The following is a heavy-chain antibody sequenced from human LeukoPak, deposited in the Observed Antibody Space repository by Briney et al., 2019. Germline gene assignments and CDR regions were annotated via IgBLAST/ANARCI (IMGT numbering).Heavy chain of an antibody. CDR3: AKDLALRFLEWLPMPGPTYDY. CDR1: GFTFSSYA. J-gene: IGHJ4*02. V-gene: IGHV3-23*01. Sequence: PGGSLRLSCAASGFTFSSYAMSWVRQAPGKGLEWVSAISGSGGSTYYADSVKGRFTISRDNSKNTLYLQMNSLRAEDTAVYYCAKDLALRFLEWLPMPGPTYDYWGQGTLVTVSS. D-gene: IGHD3-3*01. CDR2: ISGSGGST.